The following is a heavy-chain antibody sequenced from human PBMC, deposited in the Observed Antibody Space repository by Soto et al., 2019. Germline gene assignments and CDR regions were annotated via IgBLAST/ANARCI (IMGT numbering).Heavy chain of an antibody. V-gene: IGHV4-30-2*01. CDR1: GGSISSGGYS. D-gene: IGHD3-22*01. Sequence: QLQLQESGSGLVKPSQTLSLTCAVSGGSISSGGYSWSWIRQPPGKGLEWIGYIYHSGSTYYNPSLNSRVTIPVDRSKNQFSLKLSSVTAADTAVYYCARAAFYYDSSGYIFMEPYFDYWGQGTLVTVSS. CDR2: IYHSGST. CDR3: ARAAFYYDSSGYIFMEPYFDY. J-gene: IGHJ4*02.